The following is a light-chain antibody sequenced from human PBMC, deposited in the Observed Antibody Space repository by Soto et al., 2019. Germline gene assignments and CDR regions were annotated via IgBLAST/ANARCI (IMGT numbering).Light chain of an antibody. J-gene: IGLJ2*01. V-gene: IGLV2-11*01. CDR1: NSDVGAYNF. CDR3: SSFTTSSTLVV. Sequence: QSALTQPRSVSGSPGQSVTISCTGTNSDVGAYNFVSWYLQHPGKAPKLMIYDVSERPSGVPDRFSGSKSGNTASLTISGLQAEDEADYYCSSFTTSSTLVVFGGGTKLTVL. CDR2: DVS.